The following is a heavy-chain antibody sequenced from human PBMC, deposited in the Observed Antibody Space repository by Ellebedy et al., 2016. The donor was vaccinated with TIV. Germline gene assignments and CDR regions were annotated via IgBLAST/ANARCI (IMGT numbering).Heavy chain of an antibody. CDR1: GGSVSSGSYY. V-gene: IGHV4-61*01. D-gene: IGHD1-26*01. J-gene: IGHJ6*03. CDR2: IYYSGST. Sequence: SETLSLTXTVSGGSVSSGSYYWSWIRQPPGKGLEWIGYIYYSGSTNYNPSLKSRVTISVDTSKNQFSLKLSSVTAADTAVYYCARVGATWDYYYYYMDVWGKGTTVTVSS. CDR3: ARVGATWDYYYYYMDV.